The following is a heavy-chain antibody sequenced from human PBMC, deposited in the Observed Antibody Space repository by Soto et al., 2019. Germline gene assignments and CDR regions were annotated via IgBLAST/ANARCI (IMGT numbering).Heavy chain of an antibody. J-gene: IGHJ6*02. V-gene: IGHV1-8*01. CDR1: GDTFTSYD. Sequence: ASVKVSCKASGDTFTSYDISWVRQATGQGLEWMGWMNPNSGNTGYAQKFKGRVTMTRDTSINTAYMELSSLRSEDAAVYYCLLGYCSGGSCYDYYNYGMDVWGQGTTVTVSS. D-gene: IGHD2-15*01. CDR2: MNPNSGNT. CDR3: LLGYCSGGSCYDYYNYGMDV.